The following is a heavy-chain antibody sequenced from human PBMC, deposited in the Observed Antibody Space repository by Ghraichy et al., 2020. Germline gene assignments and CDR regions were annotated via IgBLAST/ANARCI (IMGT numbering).Heavy chain of an antibody. Sequence: GGSLRLSCAASGFTFSSYAMSWVRQAPGKGLEWVSAISGSGGSTYYADSVKGRFTISRDNSKNTLYLQMNSLRAEDTAVYYCANVLRDTAMRSYYYYGMDVWGQGTTVTVSS. V-gene: IGHV3-23*01. J-gene: IGHJ6*02. D-gene: IGHD5-18*01. CDR2: ISGSGGST. CDR1: GFTFSSYA. CDR3: ANVLRDTAMRSYYYYGMDV.